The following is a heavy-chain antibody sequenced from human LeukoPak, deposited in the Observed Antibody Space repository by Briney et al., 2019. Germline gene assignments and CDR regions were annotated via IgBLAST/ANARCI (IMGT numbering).Heavy chain of an antibody. J-gene: IGHJ4*02. D-gene: IGHD7-27*01. CDR1: GLTGSHNY. V-gene: IGHV3-23*01. CDR3: AKDGGLWVSAHWGDS. CDR2: VSTNGDVT. Sequence: GGSLRLSCAASGLTGSHNYVSWVRQAPGMGLEWVSVVSTNGDVTFYADSVKGRFTVSRDNSKNTLFLQMNSLRAEDTAVYYCAKDGGLWVSAHWGDSWGRGTLVTVSS.